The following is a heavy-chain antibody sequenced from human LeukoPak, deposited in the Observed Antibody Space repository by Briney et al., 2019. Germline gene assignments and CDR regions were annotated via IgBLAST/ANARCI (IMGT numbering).Heavy chain of an antibody. V-gene: IGHV4-61*02. CDR1: GGSISSGSYY. D-gene: IGHD3-22*01. Sequence: SQTLSLTCTVSGGSISSGSYYWSWIRQPAGKGLEWIGRIYTSGSTNYIPSLKSRVTISVDTSKNQFSLKLSSVTAADTAVYYCARDRPYYYDSSGYYYFDYWGQGTLVTVSS. CDR3: ARDRPYYYDSSGYYYFDY. J-gene: IGHJ4*02. CDR2: IYTSGST.